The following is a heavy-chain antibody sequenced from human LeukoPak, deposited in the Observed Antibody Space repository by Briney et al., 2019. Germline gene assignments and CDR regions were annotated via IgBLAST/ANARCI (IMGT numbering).Heavy chain of an antibody. V-gene: IGHV4-59*11. CDR3: AGGRNYYDSSGYFAGGDLFDY. Sequence: SETLSLTCTVSGGSISSHYWSWIREPPGKGLEWIGYIYYSGSTNYNPSLKSRVTISVDTSKNQFSLKLRSVTAADTAVYYCAGGRNYYDSSGYFAGGDLFDYWGQGTLVTVSS. CDR2: IYYSGST. CDR1: GGSISSHY. D-gene: IGHD3-22*01. J-gene: IGHJ4*02.